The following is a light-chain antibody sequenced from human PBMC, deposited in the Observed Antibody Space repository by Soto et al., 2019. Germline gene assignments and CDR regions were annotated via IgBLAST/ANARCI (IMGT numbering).Light chain of an antibody. Sequence: DIQMTQSPSTLSASVGDRVTITCRASQSISSWLAWYQQKPGKAPKLLIYKASSLESGVPSRFSGSGSGTEFTLTISSLQPDDFATYYCQQYNSYSGATFAQGPKVDIK. CDR2: KAS. CDR3: QQYNSYSGAT. J-gene: IGKJ1*01. CDR1: QSISSW. V-gene: IGKV1-5*03.